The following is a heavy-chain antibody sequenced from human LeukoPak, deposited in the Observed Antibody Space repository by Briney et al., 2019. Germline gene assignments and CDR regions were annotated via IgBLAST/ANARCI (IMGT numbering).Heavy chain of an antibody. CDR3: AKFSAYCGGDCTISAEYFQH. V-gene: IGHV3-7*03. Sequence: GGSLRLSCAASGFTFSSYGMHWVRQAPGKGLEWVANIKQDGSEKYYVDSVKGRFTISRDNAKNSLYLQMNSLRAEDTAVYYCAKFSAYCGGDCTISAEYFQHWGQGTLVTVSS. CDR1: GFTFSSYG. CDR2: IKQDGSEK. D-gene: IGHD2-21*01. J-gene: IGHJ1*01.